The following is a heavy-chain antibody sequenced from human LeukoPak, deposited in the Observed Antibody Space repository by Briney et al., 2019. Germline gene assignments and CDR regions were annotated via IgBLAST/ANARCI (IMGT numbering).Heavy chain of an antibody. D-gene: IGHD6-25*01. CDR3: ARDSSDPWSFDI. Sequence: SETLSLTCTVSGGSISSYYWSWIRQPPGKGLEWIGYIYYSGSTNYNPSLKSRVTISVDTSKNQFSLKLSSVTAADTAVYYCARDSSDPWSFDIWGQGTMVTVSS. J-gene: IGHJ3*02. CDR2: IYYSGST. V-gene: IGHV4-59*01. CDR1: GGSISSYY.